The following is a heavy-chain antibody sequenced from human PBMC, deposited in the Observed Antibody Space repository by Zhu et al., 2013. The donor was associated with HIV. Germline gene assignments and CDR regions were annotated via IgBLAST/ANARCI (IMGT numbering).Heavy chain of an antibody. CDR1: GYSISSGYY. D-gene: IGHD5-18*01. CDR2: IYHSGST. CDR3: ARRGGLQLWSSDAFDI. J-gene: IGHJ3*02. Sequence: QVQLQESGPGLVKPSETLSLTCAVSGYSISSGYYWGWIRQPPGKGLEWIGSIYHSGSTYYNPSLKSRVTISVDTSKNQFSLKLSSVTAADTAVYYCARRGGLQLWSSDAFDIWGQGTMVTVSS. V-gene: IGHV4-38-2*01.